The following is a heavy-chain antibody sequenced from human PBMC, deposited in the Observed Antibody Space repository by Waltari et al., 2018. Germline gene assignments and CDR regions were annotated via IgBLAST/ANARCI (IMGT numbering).Heavy chain of an antibody. V-gene: IGHV3-23*04. D-gene: IGHD4-17*01. CDR2: ISGSGGST. CDR3: ARDKGDYVTSGGY. J-gene: IGHJ4*02. Sequence: EVQLVESGGGLVQPGGSLRLSCAASGFTFSSYAMSWVRQAPGKGLEWVSAISGSGGSTYYADSVKGRFTISRDNAKNSLYLQMNSLRAEDTAVYYCARDKGDYVTSGGYWGQGTLVTVSS. CDR1: GFTFSSYA.